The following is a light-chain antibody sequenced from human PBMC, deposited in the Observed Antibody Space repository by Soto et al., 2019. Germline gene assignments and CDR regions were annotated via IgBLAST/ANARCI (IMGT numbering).Light chain of an antibody. J-gene: IGLJ3*02. CDR1: SSDVGGYNY. V-gene: IGLV2-14*01. Sequence: QSALTQPASVSGSPGQSITISCTGTSSDVGGYNYVPWYQQNPGKAPKLMIYEVSNRPSGVSNRFSGSKSGNTASLTISGPQAEDEAEYYCSSYTSSSTRVFGGGTKLSVL. CDR3: SSYTSSSTRV. CDR2: EVS.